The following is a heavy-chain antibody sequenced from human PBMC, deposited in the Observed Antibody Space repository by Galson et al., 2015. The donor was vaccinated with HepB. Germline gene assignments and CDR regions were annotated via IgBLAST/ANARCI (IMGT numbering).Heavy chain of an antibody. CDR2: INEDGSEK. CDR3: ARGVTTDL. J-gene: IGHJ6*02. CDR1: GFTFRLVR. D-gene: IGHD1-14*01. Sequence: SLRLSCAASGFTFRLVRMTWVRQTPEKGLEWVANINEDGSEKYYMDSVRGRFTISRDNAKNSLYLQMDSLRVEDAAVYYCARGVTTDLWGQGTTVTVS. V-gene: IGHV3-7*03.